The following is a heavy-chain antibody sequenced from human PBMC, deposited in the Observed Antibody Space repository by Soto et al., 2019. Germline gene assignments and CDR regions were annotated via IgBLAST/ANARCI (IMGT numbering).Heavy chain of an antibody. D-gene: IGHD3-22*01. CDR1: GFTFSSYA. J-gene: IGHJ4*02. CDR2: ISYDGSNK. CDR3: ARVINYYDSSGSISSYYFDY. V-gene: IGHV3-30-3*01. Sequence: QVQLVESGGGVVQPGRSLRLSCAASGFTFSSYAMHWVRQAPGKGLEWVAVISYDGSNKYYADSVKGRLTISRDNSKHTLYLQMNSLRAEDTAVYYCARVINYYDSSGSISSYYFDYWGQGTLVTVSS.